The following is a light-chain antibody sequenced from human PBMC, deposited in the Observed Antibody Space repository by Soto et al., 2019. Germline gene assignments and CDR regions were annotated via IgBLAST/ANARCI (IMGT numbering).Light chain of an antibody. CDR1: TGAVTSGHY. V-gene: IGLV7-46*01. CDR3: LLSYPTNRV. CDR2: ETS. Sequence: QTVVTQEPSLTVSPGGTVTLTCASSTGAVTSGHYPYWFQQKPGQAPRTLIYETSTKQSWTPARFSGSLLGGKAVLTLSGAHPEDEADYYCLLSYPTNRVFGAGTKLTVL. J-gene: IGLJ2*01.